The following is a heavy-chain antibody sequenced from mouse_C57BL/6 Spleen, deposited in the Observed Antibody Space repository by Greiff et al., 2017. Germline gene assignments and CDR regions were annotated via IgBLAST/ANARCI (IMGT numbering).Heavy chain of an antibody. CDR3: ARSRGGTGEFAY. J-gene: IGHJ2*01. CDR2: IGDGGSYT. Sequence: EVKLVESGGGLVKPGGSLKLSCAASGFTFSSYAMSWVRQTPEKRLEWVATIGDGGSYTYYQDNVKGRFTISRDNAKNNLYLQMSHLKSEDTAMYYCARSRGGTGEFAYWGQGTTLTVSS. V-gene: IGHV5-4*03. CDR1: GFTFSSYA. D-gene: IGHD1-1*02.